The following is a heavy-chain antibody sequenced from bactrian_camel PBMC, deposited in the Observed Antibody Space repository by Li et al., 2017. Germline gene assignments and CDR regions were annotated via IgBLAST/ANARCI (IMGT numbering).Heavy chain of an antibody. Sequence: DVQLVESGGGSVQTGGSMRLSCAASGFSLNTAFMRWVRQAPGKGFEWISCINGDASKTYSADSLKGRFTTSKDNAKNTVYLQMNSLKPEDTAVYYCATESTYGGSVYYNDWGQGTQVTVS. CDR3: ATESTYGGSVYYND. V-gene: IGHV3S35*01. D-gene: IGHD6*01. CDR1: GFSLNTAF. CDR2: INGDASKT. J-gene: IGHJ4*01.